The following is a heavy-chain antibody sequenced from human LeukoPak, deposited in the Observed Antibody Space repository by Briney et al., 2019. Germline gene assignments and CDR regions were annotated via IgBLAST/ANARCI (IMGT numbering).Heavy chain of an antibody. CDR2: IIPILGIA. CDR1: GGTFSSYA. D-gene: IGHD5-18*01. Sequence: SVKVSCKASGGTFSSYAISWVRQAPGQGLEWMGRIIPILGIANYAQKFQGRVTITADKSTSTAYMELSSLRSEDTAVYYCAREREVRGAYSDYWGQGTLVTVSS. CDR3: AREREVRGAYSDY. J-gene: IGHJ4*02. V-gene: IGHV1-69*04.